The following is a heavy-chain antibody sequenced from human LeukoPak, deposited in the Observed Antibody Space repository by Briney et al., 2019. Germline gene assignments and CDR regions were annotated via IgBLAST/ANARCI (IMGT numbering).Heavy chain of an antibody. V-gene: IGHV4-34*01. CDR3: ARGWDYYGSGSYYYVY. J-gene: IGHJ4*02. D-gene: IGHD3-10*01. Sequence: SETLSLTCAVYGGSFRGYYWSWLRQPPGKGLEWIGEINHSGSTNYNPSLKSRVTISVDTSKNQFSLKLSSVTAADTAVYYCARGWDYYGSGSYYYVYWGQGTLVTVSS. CDR2: INHSGST. CDR1: GGSFRGYY.